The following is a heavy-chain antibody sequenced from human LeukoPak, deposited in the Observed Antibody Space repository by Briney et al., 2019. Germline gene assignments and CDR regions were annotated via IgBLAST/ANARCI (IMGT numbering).Heavy chain of an antibody. J-gene: IGHJ4*02. V-gene: IGHV3-23*01. CDR1: GFSFSSTA. CDR2: SGTDGDT. D-gene: IGHD6-13*01. CDR3: AKKTPGTYPFDY. Sequence: GGSLRLSCAASGFSFSSTAMNWVRQAPGKGLEWVSASGTDGDTYYADSVQGRFTISRDNSRNTLYLQMTSLRAGDTAVYYCAKKTPGTYPFDYWGQGDLVTVSS.